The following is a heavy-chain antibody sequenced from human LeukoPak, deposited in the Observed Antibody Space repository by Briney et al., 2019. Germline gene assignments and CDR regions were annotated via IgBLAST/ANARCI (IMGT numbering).Heavy chain of an antibody. J-gene: IGHJ4*02. Sequence: GGSLRLSCAASGFTFSSYAMSWVRQAPGKGLEWVSAISGSGGSTYYAGSVKGRFTISRDNSKNTLYLQMNSLRAEDTAVYYCAWFDSGYFDYWGQGTLVTVSS. D-gene: IGHD1-26*01. CDR1: GFTFSSYA. CDR2: ISGSGGST. CDR3: AWFDSGYFDY. V-gene: IGHV3-23*01.